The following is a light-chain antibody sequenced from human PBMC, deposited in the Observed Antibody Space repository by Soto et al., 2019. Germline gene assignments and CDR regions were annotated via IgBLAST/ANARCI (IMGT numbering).Light chain of an antibody. V-gene: IGKV1-6*01. CDR1: QDIRNV. J-gene: IGKJ3*01. CDR2: AAS. CDR3: QQYDVLPRS. Sequence: AIQMTQSPSSLSASVGDRVTITCRASQDIRNVLGWFQQKPGKAPKLLISAASILQSGVPSRFSGSGSGTHFTVTINSLQTEDIATYYCQQYDVLPRSFGPGTKVDIK.